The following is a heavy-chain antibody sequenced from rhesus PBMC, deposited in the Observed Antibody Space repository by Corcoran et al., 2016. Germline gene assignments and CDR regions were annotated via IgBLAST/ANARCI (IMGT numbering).Heavy chain of an antibody. CDR2: VSSGGGTT. CDR3: AKGLGDS. Sequence: EVQLVESGGGLAKPGGSLRLSCAASAFTLTSYWMNWVRQIPGKGREWISGVSSGGGTTYYADSVKGRFTISRDNSKDMFSLQMNSLRADDTAVYYCAKGLGDSWGQGVVVTVSS. CDR1: AFTLTSYW. J-gene: IGHJ6*01. V-gene: IGHV3S42*01.